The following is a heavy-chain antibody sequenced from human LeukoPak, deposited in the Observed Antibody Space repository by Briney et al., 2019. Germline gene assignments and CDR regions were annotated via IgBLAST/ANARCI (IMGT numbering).Heavy chain of an antibody. CDR2: ISSTSRTI. D-gene: IGHD5-24*01. CDR1: GFTFSSYG. J-gene: IGHJ6*03. V-gene: IGHV3-48*02. CDR3: ARDPLRWLQNNYYYYYMDV. Sequence: GGSLRLSCAASGFTFSSYGMNWVRQAPRKGLEWVSYISSTSRTIYDADSVKGRFTISRDNAKNSLYLQMNSLRDEDTAVYYCARDPLRWLQNNYYYYYMDVWGKGTTVTVSS.